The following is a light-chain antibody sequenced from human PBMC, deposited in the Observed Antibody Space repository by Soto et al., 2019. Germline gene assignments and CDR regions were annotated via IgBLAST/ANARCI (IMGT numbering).Light chain of an antibody. Sequence: EIVLTQSPGTLSLSPGEKGTLSCRASQIVISDYLAWYQQKRGQAPRLLIYAASTRATGIPDRFSGSGSGTDFTLTINRFEPEDFAVYYCKQYGSSPKTFGQGTKVEIK. CDR3: KQYGSSPKT. CDR1: QIVISDY. V-gene: IGKV3-20*01. CDR2: AAS. J-gene: IGKJ1*01.